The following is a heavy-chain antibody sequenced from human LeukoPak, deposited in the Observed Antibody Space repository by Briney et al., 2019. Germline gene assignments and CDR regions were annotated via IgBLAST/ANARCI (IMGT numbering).Heavy chain of an antibody. CDR1: GYTFTSYG. V-gene: IGHV1-18*01. J-gene: IGHJ5*02. D-gene: IGHD2-2*01. CDR3: ARDLKRYCSSTSCPGGFDP. Sequence: GASVKVSCKASGYTFTSYGISWVRQAPGQGLEWMGWISAYNGNTNYAQKLQGRVTITTDTSTSTAYMELRSLRSDDTAVYYCARDLKRYCSSTSCPGGFDPWGQGTLVTVSS. CDR2: ISAYNGNT.